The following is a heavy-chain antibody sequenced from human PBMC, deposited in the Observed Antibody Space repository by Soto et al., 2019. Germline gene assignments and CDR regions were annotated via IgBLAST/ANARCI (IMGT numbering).Heavy chain of an antibody. CDR1: GFTFTSSA. CDR3: AADTYGDWCFDP. V-gene: IGHV1-58*01. CDR2: IVVGSGNT. J-gene: IGHJ5*02. D-gene: IGHD4-17*01. Sequence: SVKVSCKASGFTFTSSAVQWVRQARGQRLEWIGWIVVGSGNTKYAQKFQERVTITRDMCTSTAYMELSSLRSEDTAVYYCAADTYGDWCFDPWGQGTLVTVSS.